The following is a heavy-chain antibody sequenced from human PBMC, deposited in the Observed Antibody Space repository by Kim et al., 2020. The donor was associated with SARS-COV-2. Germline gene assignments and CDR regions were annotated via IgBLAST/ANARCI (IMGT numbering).Heavy chain of an antibody. J-gene: IGHJ6*02. CDR2: ISGSGGST. V-gene: IGHV3-23*01. CDR1: GFTFSSYA. D-gene: IGHD3-3*01. Sequence: GGSLRLSCAASGFTFSSYAMSWVRQAPGKGLEWVSAISGSGGSTYYADSVKGRFTISRDNSKNTLYLQMNSLRAEDTAVYYCAKGSHPPIYDFWSGYYWGWDVWGQGTTVTVSS. CDR3: AKGSHPPIYDFWSGYYWGWDV.